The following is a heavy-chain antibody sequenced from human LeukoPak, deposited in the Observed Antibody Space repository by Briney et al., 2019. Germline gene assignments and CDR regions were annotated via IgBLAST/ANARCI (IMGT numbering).Heavy chain of an antibody. V-gene: IGHV3-53*01. CDR2: IYTGGST. CDR1: GFTVSSNY. D-gene: IGHD5-18*01. Sequence: PGGSLRLSCAASGFTVSSNYMSWVRQAPGKGLEWVSVIYTGGSTYYADSVKGRFTISRDNSKNTLYLQMNSLRAEDTAVYYCAKDLSGYSYGLIDYWGQGTLVTVSS. J-gene: IGHJ4*02. CDR3: AKDLSGYSYGLIDY.